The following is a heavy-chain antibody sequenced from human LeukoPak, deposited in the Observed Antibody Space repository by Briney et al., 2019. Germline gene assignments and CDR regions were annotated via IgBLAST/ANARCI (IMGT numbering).Heavy chain of an antibody. Sequence: PGGSLRLSCAASGFTFSSYAMSWVRQAPGKGLEWVSAISGSGVSTYYADFVKGRFTISRDNSKNTLYLQMNSLRGEDTAVYYCAKDVTSMSAWYYFDYWGQGALVTVSS. CDR3: AKDVTSMSAWYYFDY. CDR2: ISGSGVST. CDR1: GFTFSSYA. D-gene: IGHD6-19*01. J-gene: IGHJ4*02. V-gene: IGHV3-23*01.